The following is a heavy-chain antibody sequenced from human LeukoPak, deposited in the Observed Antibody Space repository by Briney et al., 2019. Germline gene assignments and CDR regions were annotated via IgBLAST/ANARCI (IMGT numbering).Heavy chain of an antibody. CDR1: GGPISSSSYY. V-gene: IGHV4-39*01. J-gene: IGHJ4*02. D-gene: IGHD3-22*01. Sequence: SETLSLTCTVSGGPISSSSYYWGWIRQPPGKGLEWIGSIYYSGSTYYNPSLKSRVTISVDTSKNQFSLKLSSVTAADTAVYYCASPSVGPKTYYYDSSGYLVDYWGQGTLVTVSS. CDR3: ASPSVGPKTYYYDSSGYLVDY. CDR2: IYYSGST.